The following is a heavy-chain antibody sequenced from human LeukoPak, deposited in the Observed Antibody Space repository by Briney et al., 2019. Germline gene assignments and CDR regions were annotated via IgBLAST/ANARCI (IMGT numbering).Heavy chain of an antibody. CDR1: GFTFRSYT. V-gene: IGHV3-23*01. CDR3: AKDLGWFDP. D-gene: IGHD3-16*01. Sequence: GGSLRLSCAASGFTFRSYTMRWVRQAPGKGLEWISAISDSGDTTDYADSVKGRFTVSRDNSKNTLYLQMNSLRVEDTAVYYCAKDLGWFDPWGQGTLVTVSS. J-gene: IGHJ5*02. CDR2: ISDSGDTT.